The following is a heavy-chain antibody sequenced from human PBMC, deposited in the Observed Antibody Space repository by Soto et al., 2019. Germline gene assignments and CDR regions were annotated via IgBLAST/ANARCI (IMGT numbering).Heavy chain of an antibody. D-gene: IGHD6-13*01. V-gene: IGHV4-39*01. Sequence: QLQLQESGPGLVKPSETLSLSCTVSGGSITSSFYWGWIRQPPGKGLEWIGSIYGTGNTYDNPSLKGRVTTSADTSKNQFSLNLISVTAADTAVYYCRSSSRYSTDVWGQGATVTVSS. J-gene: IGHJ6*02. CDR2: IYGTGNT. CDR3: RSSSRYSTDV. CDR1: GGSITSSFY.